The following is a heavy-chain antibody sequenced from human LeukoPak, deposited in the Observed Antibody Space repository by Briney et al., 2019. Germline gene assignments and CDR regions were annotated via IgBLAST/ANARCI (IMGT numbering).Heavy chain of an antibody. Sequence: SVKVSCKASGYTFTSYGISWVRQAPGQGLEWMGGIIPIFGTPNYAQKFQGRVTITADKSTSTAYMELSSLRSEDTAVYYCARPLYYYDSSGFEWGQGTLVTVSS. CDR3: ARPLYYYDSSGFE. CDR1: GYTFTSYG. D-gene: IGHD3-22*01. CDR2: IIPIFGTP. V-gene: IGHV1-69*06. J-gene: IGHJ4*02.